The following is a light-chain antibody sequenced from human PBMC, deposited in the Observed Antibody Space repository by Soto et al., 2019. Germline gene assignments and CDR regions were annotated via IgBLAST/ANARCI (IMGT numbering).Light chain of an antibody. CDR3: QQTDSFPRT. CDR1: QSISRC. Sequence: DIQMTQSPSSLSASVGDRVTITCRASQSISRCLNWYQHKPEKAPKLLIYDSSSLQTGVPSRFSGGLSGTDFALTISSLQRDDFASYYCQQTDSFPRTFGQGTKVEMK. V-gene: IGKV1-39*01. J-gene: IGKJ1*01. CDR2: DSS.